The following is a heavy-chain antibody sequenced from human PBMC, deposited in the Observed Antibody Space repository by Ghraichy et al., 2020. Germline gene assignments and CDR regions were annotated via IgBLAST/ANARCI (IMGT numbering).Heavy chain of an antibody. Sequence: SETLSLTCTVSGGSISSYYWSWIRQPPGKGLEWIGYIYYSGSTNYNPSLKSRVTISVDTSKNQFSLKLSFVTAADTAVYYCARDRGSAGWFDPWGQGTLVTVSS. CDR1: GGSISSYY. CDR2: IYYSGST. J-gene: IGHJ5*02. CDR3: ARDRGSAGWFDP. V-gene: IGHV4-59*01. D-gene: IGHD6-19*01.